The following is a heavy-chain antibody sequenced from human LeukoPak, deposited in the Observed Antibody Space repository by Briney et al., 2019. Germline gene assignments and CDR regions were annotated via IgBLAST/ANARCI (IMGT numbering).Heavy chain of an antibody. V-gene: IGHV4-39*01. D-gene: IGHD3/OR15-3a*01. Sequence: PSETLSLTCTVSGVSISSSNSYWGWIRQPPGKGLEWIGSIYYSGNTYYNASLKSQISISIDTSKNRFSLKLTSVTAADTAVYYCARQTGSGLFILPGGQGTLVTVSS. CDR1: GVSISSSNSY. J-gene: IGHJ4*02. CDR3: ARQTGSGLFILP. CDR2: IYYSGNT.